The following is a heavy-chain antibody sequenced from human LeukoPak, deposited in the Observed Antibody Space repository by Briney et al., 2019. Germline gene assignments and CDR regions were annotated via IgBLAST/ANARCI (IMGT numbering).Heavy chain of an antibody. CDR2: IIRIFGTA. Sequence: GASVKVSCKASGGTFSSYAISWVRQAPGQGLEWMGGIIRIFGTANYAQKFQGRVTITADESTSTAYMELSSLRSEDTAVYYCARARGYCSGGSCYSGRWFDPWGQGTLVTVSS. CDR1: GGTFSSYA. V-gene: IGHV1-69*13. CDR3: ARARGYCSGGSCYSGRWFDP. J-gene: IGHJ5*02. D-gene: IGHD2-15*01.